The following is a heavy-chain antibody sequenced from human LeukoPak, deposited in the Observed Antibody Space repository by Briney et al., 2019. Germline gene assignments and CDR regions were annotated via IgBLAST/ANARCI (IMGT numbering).Heavy chain of an antibody. CDR2: ISYDGSNK. J-gene: IGHJ3*02. V-gene: IGHV3-30*18. CDR3: AKDPGMVYASHDAFDI. D-gene: IGHD2-8*01. CDR1: GFTFSSYG. Sequence: GGSLRLSCAASGFTFSSYGMEWVRQAPGEGLEWVAVISYDGSNKYYADSVKGRFTISRDNSKNTLYLQMNSLRAEDTAVYYCAKDPGMVYASHDAFDIWGQGTMVTVSS.